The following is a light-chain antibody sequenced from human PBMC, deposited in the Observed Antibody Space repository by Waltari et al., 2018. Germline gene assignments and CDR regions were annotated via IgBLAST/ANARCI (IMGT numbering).Light chain of an antibody. CDR2: GAS. Sequence: ELVLTQSPGTLSLSPGERATLSCRASQSVSRYLAWYQQNPGQAPRLLIYGASSRATGIPDRFSGSGSGTDFSLTISRLEPEDFAVYYCQNHERLPAMFGQGTKVEIK. CDR3: QNHERLPAM. CDR1: QSVSRY. V-gene: IGKV3-20*01. J-gene: IGKJ1*01.